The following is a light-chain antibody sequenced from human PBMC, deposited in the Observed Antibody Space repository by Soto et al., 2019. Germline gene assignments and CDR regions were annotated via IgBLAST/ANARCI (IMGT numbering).Light chain of an antibody. CDR3: LSYTSISTRV. J-gene: IGLJ1*01. Sequence: QSALTQPASVSGSPGQSITMSCTGTNSDVGGYNYVSWYQQHPGKAPNLMLYDVNKRPSGISSRFSGSKSGNTASLTISGLQAEDEADYYCLSYTSISTRVFGTGTKLTVL. V-gene: IGLV2-14*01. CDR2: DVN. CDR1: NSDVGGYNY.